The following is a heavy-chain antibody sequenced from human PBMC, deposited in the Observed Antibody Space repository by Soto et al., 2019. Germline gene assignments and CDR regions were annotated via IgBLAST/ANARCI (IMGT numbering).Heavy chain of an antibody. CDR3: ARSNGRLRFLEWLGELAAFDI. V-gene: IGHV4-59*01. D-gene: IGHD3-3*01. CDR2: IYYSGST. Sequence: PSETLSLTCTVSGGSISSYYWSWIRQPPGKGLEWIGYIYYSGSTNYNPSLKSRVTISVDTSKNQFSLKLSSVTAADTAVYYCARSNGRLRFLEWLGELAAFDIWGPGTMVTVSS. CDR1: GGSISSYY. J-gene: IGHJ3*02.